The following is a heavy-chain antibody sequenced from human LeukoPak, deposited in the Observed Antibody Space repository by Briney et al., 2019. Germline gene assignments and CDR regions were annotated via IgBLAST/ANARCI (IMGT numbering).Heavy chain of an antibody. CDR2: ISSSGSTI. J-gene: IGHJ4*02. Sequence: EAGGSLSLSCAASGFIFSDYYMSWIRQAPGKGLEWVSYISSSGSTIDYADSVKGRFPISRDNAKKSLYLQMNSLRAEDTAVYYCARGIRGYSGLVVHWGQGTLVTVSS. V-gene: IGHV3-11*04. CDR3: ARGIRGYSGLVVH. CDR1: GFIFSDYY. D-gene: IGHD5-12*01.